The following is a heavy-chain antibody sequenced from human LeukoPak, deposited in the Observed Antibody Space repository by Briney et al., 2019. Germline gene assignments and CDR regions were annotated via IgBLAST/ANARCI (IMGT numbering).Heavy chain of an antibody. CDR1: GFTFSSYN. CDR3: ARGHYALDV. CDR2: ISSSSGTI. J-gene: IGHJ6*02. V-gene: IGHV3-48*04. Sequence: GGSLRLSCAASGFTFSSYNLNWVRQAPGKGLEWVSYISSSSGTIYYADSVKGRFTISRDNAKNSLYLQMNSLRAEDTAVYYCARGHYALDVWGQGTIVTVSS.